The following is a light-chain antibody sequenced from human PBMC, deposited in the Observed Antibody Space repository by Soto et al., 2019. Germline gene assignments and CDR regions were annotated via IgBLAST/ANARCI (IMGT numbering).Light chain of an antibody. CDR3: CSYAGSSTPVV. CDR2: EGS. Sequence: QSALTQPASVSGSPGQSITISCTGTSSDVGSYHLVSWYQQHPGKAPKVMIYEGSKWPSGVSNRFSGSKSGNTASLTISGLQAEDEADYYCCSYAGSSTPVVFGGGTKLTVL. V-gene: IGLV2-23*01. J-gene: IGLJ2*01. CDR1: SSDVGSYHL.